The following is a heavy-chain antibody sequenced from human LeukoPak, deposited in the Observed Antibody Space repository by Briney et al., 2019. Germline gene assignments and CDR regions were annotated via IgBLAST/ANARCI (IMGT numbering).Heavy chain of an antibody. CDR3: AREGGYDILTGYQDY. CDR1: GYIFTTYF. CDR2: INPNNGDT. J-gene: IGHJ4*02. V-gene: IGHV1-2*02. Sequence: GASVKVSCKASGYIFTTYFIHWVRQAPGQGLEWMGWINPNNGDTNYVQKFQGRVTMTRDTSISTAYMELTRLRSDDTAVYYCAREGGYDILTGYQDYWGRGTLVTVSS. D-gene: IGHD3-9*01.